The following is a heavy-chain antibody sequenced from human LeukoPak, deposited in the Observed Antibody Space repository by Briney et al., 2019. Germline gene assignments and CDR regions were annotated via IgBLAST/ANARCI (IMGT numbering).Heavy chain of an antibody. D-gene: IGHD5-12*01. CDR3: ASLSGYETVWGSGDC. J-gene: IGHJ4*02. CDR2: ISSSGSTI. Sequence: PGGSLRLSCAASGFTFSSYEMNWVRQAPGKGLEWVSYISSSGSTIYYADSVKGRFTISRDNAKNSLYLQMNSLRAEDTAVYYFASLSGYETVWGSGDCWGQGTLVTVSS. V-gene: IGHV3-48*03. CDR1: GFTFSSYE.